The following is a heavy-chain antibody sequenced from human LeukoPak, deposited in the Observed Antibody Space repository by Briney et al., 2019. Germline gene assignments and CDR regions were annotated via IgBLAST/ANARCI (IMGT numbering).Heavy chain of an antibody. D-gene: IGHD4-23*01. CDR2: INHSAST. V-gene: IGHV4-34*01. J-gene: IGHJ3*02. CDR3: ASLTRRWAFDI. Sequence: SETLSLTCAVYGGSFSGYYWSWIRQPPGKGLEWIGEINHSASTNYNPSLKSRVTISVDTSKNQFSLKLSSVTAADTAVYYCASLTRRWAFDIWGQGTMVTVSS. CDR1: GGSFSGYY.